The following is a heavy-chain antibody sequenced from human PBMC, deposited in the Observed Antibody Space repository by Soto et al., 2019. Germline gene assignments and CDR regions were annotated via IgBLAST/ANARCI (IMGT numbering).Heavy chain of an antibody. CDR1: GFTFTNYY. CDR3: ARDSGDTTLRQWGRSFHY. CDR2: INPSGGGT. V-gene: IGHV1-46*01. D-gene: IGHD1-1*01. Sequence: QVQLVQSGAEVKKPGASVKVSCKASGFTFTNYYIHWVRQAPGQGLEGMGLINPSGGGTFYAQKFEGRVTVTRDTSTGTVYMELSNLRSEDTAVYFCARDSGDTTLRQWGRSFHYWGQGTLVTVSS. J-gene: IGHJ4*02.